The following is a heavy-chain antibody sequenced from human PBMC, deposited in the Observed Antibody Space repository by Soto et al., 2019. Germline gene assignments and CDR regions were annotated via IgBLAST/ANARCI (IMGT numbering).Heavy chain of an antibody. D-gene: IGHD1-26*01. CDR1: GGSLRSFA. CDR3: ARDFGALSWFDI. CDR2: FTPMFGPA. J-gene: IGHJ5*02. V-gene: IGHV1-69*01. Sequence: QVQLVQSGAEVKKPGSSVKLSCKASGGSLRSFAINWVRQAPGQGPEWMGAFTPMFGPATYSQKFQDRVTITADESTNTAYMEMSSLTSEDTATYYCARDFGALSWFDIWGQGTLVSVSS.